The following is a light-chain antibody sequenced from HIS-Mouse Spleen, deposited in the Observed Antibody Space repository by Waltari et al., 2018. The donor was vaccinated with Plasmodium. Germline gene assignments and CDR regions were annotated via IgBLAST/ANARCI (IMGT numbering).Light chain of an antibody. Sequence: QSALTQPPSAYGSPGQSVTISSTGTSSNVGGSHYFSWYQQQPGKAPQLMIYEVSKRPSVVPDRFSGSKSGNTASLTVSGLQAEDEADYYCSSYAGSNNYVFGTGTKVTVL. CDR1: SSNVGGSHY. V-gene: IGLV2-8*01. CDR3: SSYAGSNNYV. J-gene: IGLJ1*01. CDR2: EVS.